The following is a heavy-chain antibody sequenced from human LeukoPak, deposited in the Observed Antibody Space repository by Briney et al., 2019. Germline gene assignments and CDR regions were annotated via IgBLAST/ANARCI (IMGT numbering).Heavy chain of an antibody. D-gene: IGHD3-22*01. CDR2: ISYDGSNK. Sequence: GRSLRLSCAASGFTFSSYGMHWVRQAPGKGLEWVAVISYDGSNKYYADSVKGRFTISRDNSKNTLYLQMNSLRAEDTAVYYCAKVEYYESSGYLNYWGQGTLVTVSS. V-gene: IGHV3-30*18. CDR3: AKVEYYESSGYLNY. J-gene: IGHJ4*02. CDR1: GFTFSSYG.